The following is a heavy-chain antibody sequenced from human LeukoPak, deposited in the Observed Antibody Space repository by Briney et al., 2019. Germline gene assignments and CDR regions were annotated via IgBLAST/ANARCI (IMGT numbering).Heavy chain of an antibody. CDR1: GFTFSSYG. V-gene: IGHV3-30*18. CDR2: ISYDGSNK. D-gene: IGHD2-2*01. CDR3: AKSADCSSTSCPKLYYYYGMDV. J-gene: IGHJ6*02. Sequence: GGSLRLSCAASGFTFSSYGMHWVRQAPGKGLEWVAVISYDGSNKYYAGSVKGRFTISRDNSKNTLYLQMNSLRAEDTAVYYCAKSADCSSTSCPKLYYYYGMDVWGQGTTVTVSS.